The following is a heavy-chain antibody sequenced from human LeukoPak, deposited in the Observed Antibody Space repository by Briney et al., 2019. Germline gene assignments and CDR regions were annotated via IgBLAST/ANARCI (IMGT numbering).Heavy chain of an antibody. CDR1: GFTFSSYG. CDR2: ISYDGSNK. D-gene: IGHD6-19*01. CDR3: ARESAVAGYFDY. J-gene: IGHJ4*02. Sequence: GGSLRLSCAASGFTFSSYGMHWVRQAPGKGLEWVAVISYDGSNKYYADSVKGRFTISRDNSKNTLYLQMNSLRAEDTAVYYCARESAVAGYFDYWGQGTLVTVSS. V-gene: IGHV3-30*03.